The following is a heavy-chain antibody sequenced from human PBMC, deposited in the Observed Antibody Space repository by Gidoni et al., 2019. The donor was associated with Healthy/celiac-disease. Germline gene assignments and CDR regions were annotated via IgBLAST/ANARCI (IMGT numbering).Heavy chain of an antibody. V-gene: IGHV4-34*01. D-gene: IGHD3-22*01. J-gene: IGHJ4*02. Sequence: QVQLQQWGAGLLKPSETLSLTCAVYGGSFSGYYWSWIRQPPGKGLEWIGEINHSGSTNYNPSLKSRVTISVDTSKNQFSLKLSSVTAADTAVYYCARADYYDSSGYYLDYWGQGTLVTVSS. CDR2: INHSGST. CDR3: ARADYYDSSGYYLDY. CDR1: GGSFSGYY.